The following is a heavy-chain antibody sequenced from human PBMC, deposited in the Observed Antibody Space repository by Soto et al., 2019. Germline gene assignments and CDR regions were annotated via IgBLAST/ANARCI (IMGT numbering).Heavy chain of an antibody. D-gene: IGHD2-15*01. CDR1: GGSISSGGYY. V-gene: IGHV4-31*03. CDR3: ASLTLVAATVGWFDP. CDR2: IYYSGST. J-gene: IGHJ5*02. Sequence: SETLSLTCTVSGGSISSGGYYWSWIRQHPGKGLEWIGYIYYSGSTYYNPSLKSRVTISVDTSKNQFSLKLSSVTAADTAVYYCASLTLVAATVGWFDPWGQGTLVTVSS.